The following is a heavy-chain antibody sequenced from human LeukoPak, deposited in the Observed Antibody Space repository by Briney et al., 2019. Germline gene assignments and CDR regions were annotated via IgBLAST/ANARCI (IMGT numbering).Heavy chain of an antibody. CDR3: ARGGYCSPTSCSLFDY. CDR1: GFTFGSSW. CDR2: IKQDGSEK. D-gene: IGHD2-2*01. V-gene: IGHV3-7*01. Sequence: PGGSLRLSCAASGFTFGSSWMTWVRQGPGRGLEWVAIIKQDGSEKYYMDSVKGRFTISRDNAKNSLYLQMNSLRAEDTGVYYCARGGYCSPTSCSLFDYWGQGTLVTVSS. J-gene: IGHJ4*02.